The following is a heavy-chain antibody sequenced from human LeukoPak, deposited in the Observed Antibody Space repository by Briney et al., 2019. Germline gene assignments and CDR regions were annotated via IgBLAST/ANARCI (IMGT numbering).Heavy chain of an antibody. J-gene: IGHJ4*02. D-gene: IGHD2-15*01. Sequence: GGSLRLSCAASGFSFSSYGMAWVRQAPGQGLEWVAAISVSATATNYAASVKGRFTISRDDSKNTLYLQMNSLRVEDTAAYYCVKEGGFRIPFDYWGQGTLVTVSS. V-gene: IGHV3-23*01. CDR1: GFSFSSYG. CDR3: VKEGGFRIPFDY. CDR2: ISVSATAT.